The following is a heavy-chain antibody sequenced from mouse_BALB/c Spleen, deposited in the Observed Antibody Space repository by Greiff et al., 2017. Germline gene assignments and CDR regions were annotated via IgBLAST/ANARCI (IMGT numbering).Heavy chain of an antibody. CDR2: IDPENGDT. V-gene: IGHV14-4*02. J-gene: IGHJ4*01. CDR1: GFNIKDYY. CDR3: NARGYYYAMDY. Sequence: EVNVVESGAELVRSGASVKLSCTASGFNIKDYYMHWVKQRPEQGLEWIGWIDPENGDTEYAPKFQGKATMTADTSSNTAYLQLSSLTSEDTAVYYCNARGYYYAMDYWGQGTSVTVSS.